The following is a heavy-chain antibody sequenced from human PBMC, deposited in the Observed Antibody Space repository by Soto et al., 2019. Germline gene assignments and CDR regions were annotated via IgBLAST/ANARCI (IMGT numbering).Heavy chain of an antibody. V-gene: IGHV1-18*04. Sequence: QVQLVQSSAELKRPGASVKVSCKTSGFTFTRYAFTWVRQAPGQGFEWMGGISAYSGKTNYAQKFFGRVSLTTDASTNTAYLELKSLRSDDTAVYYCASYSDNLTGYLEYWGQGTLVTVSS. CDR3: ASYSDNLTGYLEY. D-gene: IGHD3-9*01. CDR2: ISAYSGKT. CDR1: GFTFTRYA. J-gene: IGHJ4*02.